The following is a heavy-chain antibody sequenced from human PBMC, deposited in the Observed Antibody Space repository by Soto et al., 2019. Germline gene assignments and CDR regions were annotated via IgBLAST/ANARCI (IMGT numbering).Heavy chain of an antibody. CDR2: INPVDSDT. Sequence: EVQVVQSGAEVKKPGESLKISCQGFGYSFTSFWIGWVRQMPGKGLEWMGIINPVDSDTRYSPSFQCQVTISVDKSITTAYLQWSSLKASDTAMDYCARGFFRTPSTPNFESWGLGTLVTVSS. V-gene: IGHV5-51*01. CDR1: GYSFTSFW. D-gene: IGHD3-3*01. CDR3: ARGFFRTPSTPNFES. J-gene: IGHJ4*02.